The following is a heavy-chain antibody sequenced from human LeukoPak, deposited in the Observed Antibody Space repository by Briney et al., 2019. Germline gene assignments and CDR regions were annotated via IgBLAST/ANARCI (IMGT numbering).Heavy chain of an antibody. J-gene: IGHJ3*02. Sequence: ASVKVSCKASGYTFTSYDINWVRQATGQGLEWMGWMNPNSGNTGYAQKFQGRVTMTEDTSTDTAYMELSSLRSEDTAVYYCATDLMGAFDIWGQGTMVTVSS. CDR2: MNPNSGNT. D-gene: IGHD2-8*01. V-gene: IGHV1-8*01. CDR3: ATDLMGAFDI. CDR1: GYTFTSYD.